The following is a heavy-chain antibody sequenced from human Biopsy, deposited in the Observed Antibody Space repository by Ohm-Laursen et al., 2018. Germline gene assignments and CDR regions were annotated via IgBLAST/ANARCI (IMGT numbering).Heavy chain of an antibody. CDR1: GFTVSSNY. V-gene: IGHV3-53*01. CDR3: ASDLNGDPSAFDY. Sequence: SLRLSCAASGFTVSSNYMSWVRQAPGKGLEWVSFIYSGGTTYYADSVKGRFTISRDNSKNTLFLQMNSLRAADTAIYYCASDLNGDPSAFDYWGQGTPVTVSS. D-gene: IGHD4-17*01. J-gene: IGHJ4*02. CDR2: IYSGGTT.